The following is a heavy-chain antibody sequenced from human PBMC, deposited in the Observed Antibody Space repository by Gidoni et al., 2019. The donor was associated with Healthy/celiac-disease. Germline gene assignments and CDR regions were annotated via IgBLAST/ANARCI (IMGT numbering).Heavy chain of an antibody. J-gene: IGHJ4*02. CDR3: ASAGSYGLYFDY. V-gene: IGHV4-39*01. CDR2: IYYSGST. CDR1: GGSISSSSYY. Sequence: QLQLQESGPGLVKPSETLSLTCHVSGGSISSSSYYWGWIRQPPGKGLEWIGSIYYSGSTYYNPSLKSRVTISVDTSKNQFSLKLSSVTAADTAVYYCASAGSYGLYFDYWGQGTLVTVSS. D-gene: IGHD1-26*01.